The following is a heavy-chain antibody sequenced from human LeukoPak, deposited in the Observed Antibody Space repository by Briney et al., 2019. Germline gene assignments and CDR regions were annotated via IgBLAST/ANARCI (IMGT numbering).Heavy chain of an antibody. CDR3: TTYCSSTSCYAFDI. V-gene: IGHV3-49*04. CDR2: MRTEAFGGTT. J-gene: IGHJ3*02. D-gene: IGHD2-2*01. CDR1: GFTFDDYA. Sequence: GGSLRLSCTASGFTFDDYAMSWVRQAPGKGLEWVSFMRTEAFGGTTEYAASVKGRFTISRDDSKSIAYLQMNSLKTEDTAVYYCTTYCSSTSCYAFDIWGQGTMVTVSS.